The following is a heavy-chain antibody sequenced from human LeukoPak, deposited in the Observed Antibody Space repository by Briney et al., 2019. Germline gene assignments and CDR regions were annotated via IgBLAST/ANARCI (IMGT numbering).Heavy chain of an antibody. CDR2: ITSDSSYV. D-gene: IGHD1-26*01. CDR1: GFTFSSYN. CDR3: ARDRKFRIVGTSQHYFDY. J-gene: IGHJ4*02. Sequence: GGSLRLSCAASGFTFSSYNMNWVRQAPGKGLEWVSSITSDSSYVFYADSVKGRFTISRDNAENSLFLQINSLRAEDTALYYCARDRKFRIVGTSQHYFDYWGQGTLVTVSS. V-gene: IGHV3-21*01.